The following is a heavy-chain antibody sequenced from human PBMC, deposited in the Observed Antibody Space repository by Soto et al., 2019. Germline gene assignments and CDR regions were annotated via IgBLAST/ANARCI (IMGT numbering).Heavy chain of an antibody. J-gene: IGHJ4*02. Sequence: RGESLKISCKGSGFSFTVYWIAWVRQMPGKGLEWMGIIYPGDSDTRYSPSFQGQVTISADKSISTAYLQWSSLKASDTAMYYCARLYDSSGYPFDYWGQGTLVTVSS. CDR3: ARLYDSSGYPFDY. CDR1: GFSFTVYW. D-gene: IGHD3-22*01. V-gene: IGHV5-51*01. CDR2: IYPGDSDT.